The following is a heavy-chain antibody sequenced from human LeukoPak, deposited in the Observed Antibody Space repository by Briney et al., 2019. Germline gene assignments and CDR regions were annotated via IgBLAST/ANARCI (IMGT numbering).Heavy chain of an antibody. Sequence: GSLRLSCAASGFTFSSYSMNWVRQAPGKGLEWVAVISYDGSNKYYADSVKGRFTISRDNAKSSVYLQMSSLRDEDTAIYYCASKLYGDLLGYWGQGMLVAVSS. V-gene: IGHV3-30*03. CDR2: ISYDGSNK. CDR1: GFTFSSYS. CDR3: ASKLYGDLLGY. J-gene: IGHJ4*02. D-gene: IGHD4-17*01.